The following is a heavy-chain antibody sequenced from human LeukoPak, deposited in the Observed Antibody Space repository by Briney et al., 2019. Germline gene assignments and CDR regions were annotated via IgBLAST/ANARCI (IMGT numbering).Heavy chain of an antibody. V-gene: IGHV3-30*18. Sequence: PGGSLRLSCAASGFTFSSYGMHWVRQAPGKGLEWVAVISYDGSNKYYADSVKGRFTISRDNSKNTLYLQMNSLRAEDTAVYYCANFFGDFEYYFDYWGQGTLVTVSS. CDR2: ISYDGSNK. D-gene: IGHD3-3*01. CDR3: ANFFGDFEYYFDY. CDR1: GFTFSSYG. J-gene: IGHJ4*02.